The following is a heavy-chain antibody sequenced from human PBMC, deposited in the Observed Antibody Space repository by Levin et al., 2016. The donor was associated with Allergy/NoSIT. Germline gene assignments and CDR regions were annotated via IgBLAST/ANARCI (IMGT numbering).Heavy chain of an antibody. J-gene: IGHJ4*02. CDR3: ARVGRWSHARFDY. CDR2: IYYSGST. Sequence: SETLSLTCTVSGGSVSSGSYYWSWIRQPPGKGLEWIGYIYYSGSTYYNPSLKSRVTISVDTSKNQFSLKLSSVTAADTAVYYCARVGRWSHARFDYWGQGTLVTVSS. V-gene: IGHV4-61*01. D-gene: IGHD2-15*01. CDR1: GGSVSSGSYY.